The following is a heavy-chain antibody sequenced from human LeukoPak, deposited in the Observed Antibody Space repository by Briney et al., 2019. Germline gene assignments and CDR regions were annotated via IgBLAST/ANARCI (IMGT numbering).Heavy chain of an antibody. J-gene: IGHJ4*02. Sequence: GGSLRLSCAASGFTFTNYGMHWVRQAPGKGLEWVAIISHDGTIQHYGDSLKGRFTISRDNSKNTVSLQVNNLRPEDTAAYFCAKAPYIRGYYFDFWGQGIPVSVSS. CDR3: AKAPYIRGYYFDF. D-gene: IGHD3-22*01. V-gene: IGHV3-30*18. CDR1: GFTFTNYG. CDR2: ISHDGTIQ.